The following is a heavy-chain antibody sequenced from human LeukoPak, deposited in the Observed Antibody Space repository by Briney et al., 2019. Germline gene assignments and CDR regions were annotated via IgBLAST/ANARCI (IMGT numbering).Heavy chain of an antibody. Sequence: SQTLSLTCTVSGGSISSGSYYWSWIRQPAGTGLEWIGRIYTSGSTNYNPSLKSRVTISVDTSKNQFSLKLSSVTAADTAVYYCARVKAGRGVVFDYWGQGTLVTVSS. V-gene: IGHV4-61*02. CDR2: IYTSGST. J-gene: IGHJ4*02. CDR3: ARVKAGRGVVFDY. CDR1: GGSISSGSYY. D-gene: IGHD3-3*01.